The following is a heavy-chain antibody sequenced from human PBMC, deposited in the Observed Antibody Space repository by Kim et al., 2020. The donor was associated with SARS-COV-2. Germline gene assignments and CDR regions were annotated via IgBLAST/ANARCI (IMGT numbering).Heavy chain of an antibody. D-gene: IGHD6-6*01. V-gene: IGHV4-30-2*03. CDR3: ARQEYSRSLRWFDP. J-gene: IGHJ5*02. Sequence: YNPSRKSRFTMSVDTSKNQFSQNLSYITAADTAVYYCARQEYSRSLRWFDPWGQGTLVTVSS.